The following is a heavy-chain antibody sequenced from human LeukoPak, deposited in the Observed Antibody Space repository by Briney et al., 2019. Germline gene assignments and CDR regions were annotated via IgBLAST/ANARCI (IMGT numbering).Heavy chain of an antibody. V-gene: IGHV3-15*01. Sequence: GGSLRLSCAASGFTFSNAWMSWVRQAPGKGLEWVGRIKSKTDGETTDYAAPVKGRFTIPRDDSKNTLYLQMNSLKTEDTAVYYCTTDSGCNWNYGRSADYWGQGTLVTVSS. CDR1: GFTFSNAW. CDR2: IKSKTDGETT. CDR3: TTDSGCNWNYGRSADY. J-gene: IGHJ4*02. D-gene: IGHD1-7*01.